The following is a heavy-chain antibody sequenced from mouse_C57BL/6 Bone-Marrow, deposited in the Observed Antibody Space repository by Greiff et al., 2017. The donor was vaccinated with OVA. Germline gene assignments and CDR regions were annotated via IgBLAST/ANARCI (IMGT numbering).Heavy chain of an antibody. D-gene: IGHD1-1*01. V-gene: IGHV1-55*01. Sequence: QVQLKQPGAELVKPGASVKMSCKASGYTFTSYWITWVKQRPGQGLEWIGDIYPGSGSTNYNEKFKSKATLTVDTSSSTAYMQLSSLTSEDSAVYYCARSELLRYYFDYWGQGTTLTVSS. CDR1: GYTFTSYW. J-gene: IGHJ2*01. CDR3: ARSELLRYYFDY. CDR2: IYPGSGST.